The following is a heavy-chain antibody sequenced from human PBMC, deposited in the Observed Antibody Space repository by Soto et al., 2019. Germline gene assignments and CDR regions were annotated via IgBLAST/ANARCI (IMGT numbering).Heavy chain of an antibody. CDR3: ARDLKEYCSDGKCNWFDP. CDR2: IYYSGST. D-gene: IGHD2-15*01. J-gene: IGHJ5*02. CDR1: GGSVSCGSYY. Sequence: PSETLSLTCTVSGGSVSCGSYYWNWIRQPPGKGLEWIGYIYYSGSTNYNPSLKSRVTISVDTSKNQFSLKLSSVTAADTAVYYCARDLKEYCSDGKCNWFDPWGQGTLVTVSS. V-gene: IGHV4-61*01.